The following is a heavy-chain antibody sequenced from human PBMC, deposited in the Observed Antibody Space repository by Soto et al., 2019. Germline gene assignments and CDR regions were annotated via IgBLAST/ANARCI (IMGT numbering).Heavy chain of an antibody. CDR2: IYWDDDK. CDR3: AHTPDYYGSGRFRY. J-gene: IGHJ4*02. CDR1: GFSVTTSGMG. V-gene: IGHV2-5*02. Sequence: QITLKESGPTLVKPTQPLTLTCTFSGFSVTTSGMGVGWIRQPPGKALDWLALIYWDDDKRYSPALKGRLTISKDTSKNQVVLTMTNMDPVATGTYDFAHTPDYYGSGRFRYRGQGTLVTVSS. D-gene: IGHD3-10*01.